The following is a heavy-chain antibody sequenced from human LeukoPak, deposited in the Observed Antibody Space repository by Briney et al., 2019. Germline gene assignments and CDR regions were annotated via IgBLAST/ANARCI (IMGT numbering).Heavy chain of an antibody. CDR2: ISWNSGSI. D-gene: IGHD3-22*01. CDR3: AKDSAYYDSSGYSGAFDI. J-gene: IGHJ3*02. CDR1: GFTFDDYA. Sequence: PGGSLRLSCAASGFTFDDYAMHWVRQAPGKGLEWVSGISWNSGSIGYADSVKGRFTISRDNAKNSLYLQMNSLRAEDTALYYCAKDSAYYDSSGYSGAFDIWGQGTMVTVSS. V-gene: IGHV3-9*01.